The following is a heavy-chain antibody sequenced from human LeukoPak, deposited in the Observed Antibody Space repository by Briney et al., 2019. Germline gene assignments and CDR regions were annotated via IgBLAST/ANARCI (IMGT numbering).Heavy chain of an antibody. CDR2: VYYTGTT. V-gene: IGHV4-59*01. J-gene: IGHJ6*02. CDR3: ARRSDPYYHYGLDF. Sequence: SETLSLTCTLSGGSIKNYYWSWLRQPLGKGLEWIGYVYYTGTTSYNPSLKSRVTISVETSKNQFSLTLNSVTAADTAVYHCARRSDPYYHYGLDFWGQGTTVIVSS. CDR1: GGSIKNYY.